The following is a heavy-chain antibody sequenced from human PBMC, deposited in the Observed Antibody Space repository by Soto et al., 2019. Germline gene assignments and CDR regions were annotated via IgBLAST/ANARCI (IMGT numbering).Heavy chain of an antibody. CDR2: INHSGST. J-gene: IGHJ6*03. V-gene: IGHV4-34*01. Sequence: QVQLQQWGAGLLKPSETLSLTCAVYGGSFRGYYWSWIRQPPGKGLEWIGEINHSGSTNYNPSLKSRVTISVDTSKNQFSLKLSSVTAADTAVYYCARGASGYGHTYYYYYYMDVWGKGTTVTVSS. CDR1: GGSFRGYY. CDR3: ARGASGYGHTYYYYYYMDV. D-gene: IGHD5-12*01.